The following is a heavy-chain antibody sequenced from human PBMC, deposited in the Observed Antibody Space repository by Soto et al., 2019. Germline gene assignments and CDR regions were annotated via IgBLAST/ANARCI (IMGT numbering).Heavy chain of an antibody. CDR2: IWYDGSNK. CDR3: ARDLKTVAGTGDIDY. CDR1: GFTFSSYG. V-gene: IGHV3-33*01. D-gene: IGHD6-19*01. J-gene: IGHJ4*02. Sequence: QVQLVESGGGVVQPGRSLRLSCAASGFTFSSYGMHWVRQAPGKGLEWVAVIWYDGSNKYYADSVKGRFTISRDNSKNTLYLQMNSLRAEDTAVYYCARDLKTVAGTGDIDYWGQGTLVTVSS.